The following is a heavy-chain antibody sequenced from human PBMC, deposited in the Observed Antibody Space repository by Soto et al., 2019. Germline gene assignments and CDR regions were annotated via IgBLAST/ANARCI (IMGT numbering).Heavy chain of an antibody. V-gene: IGHV3-30*18. CDR3: AKVARGYCSSTSCYYFDY. J-gene: IGHJ4*02. CDR1: GFTFSSYG. D-gene: IGHD2-2*01. CDR2: ISYDGSNK. Sequence: GGSLRLSCAASGFTFSSYGMHWVRQAPGKGLEWVAVISYDGSNKYYADSVKGRFTISRDNSKNTLYLQMNSLRAEDTAVYYCAKVARGYCSSTSCYYFDYWGQGTLVTVSS.